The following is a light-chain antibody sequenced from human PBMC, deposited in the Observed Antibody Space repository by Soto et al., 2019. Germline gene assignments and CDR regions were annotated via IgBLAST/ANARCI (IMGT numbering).Light chain of an antibody. V-gene: IGLV2-14*01. CDR1: SSDVGGYNY. J-gene: IGLJ2*01. Sequence: QSVLTQPASVSGSPGQSITISCTGTSSDVGGYNYVSWYQQHPGKAPKLMIYEVSNRPSGVSNRFSGSKSGNTASLTISGLQAEDEADYYCQSYDNSLNAILFGGGTKVTVL. CDR2: EVS. CDR3: QSYDNSLNAIL.